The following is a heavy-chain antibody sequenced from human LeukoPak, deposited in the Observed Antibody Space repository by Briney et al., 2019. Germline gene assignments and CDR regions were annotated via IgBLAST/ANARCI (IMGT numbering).Heavy chain of an antibody. J-gene: IGHJ4*02. D-gene: IGHD7-27*01. CDR2: ISPHTGGT. CDR3: VRDHNSENWGSLGK. CDR1: GYTFTAYY. V-gene: IGHV1-2*02. Sequence: ASVKVSCKASGYTFTAYYIHWVRQAPGQGLEWMGWISPHTGGTNYAQKFQGRVTITQDRSSNTVYMDLNRLTSDDTALYYCVRDHNSENWGSLGKWGQGTLVTVSS.